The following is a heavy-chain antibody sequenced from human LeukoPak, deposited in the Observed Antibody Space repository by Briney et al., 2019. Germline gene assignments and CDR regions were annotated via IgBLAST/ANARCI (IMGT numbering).Heavy chain of an antibody. D-gene: IGHD3-22*01. Sequence: GGSLRLSCAASGFTFSSYAMSWVRQAPGKGLEWVSSISSGGSYIYYADSLKGRFTISRDNAKNSLYLQMHSLRAEDTAVYYCARTMLEVAATSDYWGQGTLVTVSA. V-gene: IGHV3-21*01. CDR1: GFTFSSYA. CDR2: ISSGGSYI. J-gene: IGHJ4*02. CDR3: ARTMLEVAATSDY.